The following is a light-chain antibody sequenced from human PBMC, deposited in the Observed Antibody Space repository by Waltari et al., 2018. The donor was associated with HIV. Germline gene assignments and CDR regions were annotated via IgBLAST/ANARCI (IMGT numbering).Light chain of an antibody. CDR2: WAS. V-gene: IGKV4-1*01. Sequence: STNKDYLAWYQQKPGQSPKLLIYWASIRESGVPDRFSGSGSGTDFTLTISNLQAEDVAVYYCQQYYSTPWTFGQGTKVEI. J-gene: IGKJ1*01. CDR3: QQYYSTPWT. CDR1: STNKDY.